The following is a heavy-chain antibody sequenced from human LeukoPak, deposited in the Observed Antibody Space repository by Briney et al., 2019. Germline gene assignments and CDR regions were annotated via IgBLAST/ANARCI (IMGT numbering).Heavy chain of an antibody. V-gene: IGHV3-48*02. CDR3: ARDPGGAAARDY. D-gene: IGHD6-13*01. Sequence: GGSLRLSCAASGFTFTIYGMNWLRQAPGKGLEWVSYLSGRSDSIYYAESVKGRFTISRDNARNSLYLQMNSLRDEDTAVYYCARDPGGAAARDYWGQGTLVTVSS. CDR1: GFTFTIYG. CDR2: LSGRSDSI. J-gene: IGHJ4*02.